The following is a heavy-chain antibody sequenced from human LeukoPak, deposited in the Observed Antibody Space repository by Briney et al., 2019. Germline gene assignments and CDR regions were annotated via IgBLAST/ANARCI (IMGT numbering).Heavy chain of an antibody. Sequence: PSETLSLTCAVYGGSFSGYYWSWIRQPPGKGLEWIGEINHSGSTNYNPSLKSRVTISVDTSKNQFSLKLSSVTAADTAVYYCARGYLYSSGWYFDYWGQGILVTVSS. CDR3: ARGYLYSSGWYFDY. J-gene: IGHJ4*02. V-gene: IGHV4-34*01. D-gene: IGHD6-19*01. CDR2: INHSGST. CDR1: GGSFSGYY.